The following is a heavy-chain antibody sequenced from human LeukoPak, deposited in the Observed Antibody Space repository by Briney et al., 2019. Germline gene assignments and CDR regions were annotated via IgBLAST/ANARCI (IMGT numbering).Heavy chain of an antibody. CDR2: ISGSGGST. J-gene: IGHJ4*02. Sequence: PGGSLRPSCAASGFTFSTYVMSWVRQAPGKGLEWVSGISGSGGSTYYADSVRGRFTISRDNSKNTLYLQMNSLRVEDTAVYYCANAIGPNNRYEGWGQRTLVTVSS. V-gene: IGHV3-23*01. CDR1: GFTFSTYV. CDR3: ANAIGPNNRYEG. D-gene: IGHD1/OR15-1a*01.